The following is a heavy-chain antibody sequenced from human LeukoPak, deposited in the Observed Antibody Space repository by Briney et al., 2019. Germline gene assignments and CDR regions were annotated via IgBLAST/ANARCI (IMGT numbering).Heavy chain of an antibody. J-gene: IGHJ4*02. CDR2: ISYDGSNK. D-gene: IGHD1-26*01. V-gene: IGHV3-30*18. CDR1: GFTFSSYG. Sequence: GGSLRLSCAASGFTFSSYGMHGVRQAPGKGLEWVAVISYDGSNKYYADSVKGRFTISRDNSKNTLYLQMNSLRAEDTAVYYCAKLAGATDYWGQGTLVTVSS. CDR3: AKLAGATDY.